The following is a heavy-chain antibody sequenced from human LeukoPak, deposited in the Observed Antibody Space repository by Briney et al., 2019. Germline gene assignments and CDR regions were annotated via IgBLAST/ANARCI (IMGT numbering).Heavy chain of an antibody. V-gene: IGHV3-30-3*01. CDR1: GFTFSSYA. Sequence: PGGSLRLSCAASGFTFSSYAMPWVRQAPGKGLEWVAVISYDGSNKYYADSVKGRFTISRDNSKNTLYLQMNSLRAEDTAVYYCARESSGSFDYWGQGTLVTVSS. CDR2: ISYDGSNK. J-gene: IGHJ4*02. D-gene: IGHD6-19*01. CDR3: ARESSGSFDY.